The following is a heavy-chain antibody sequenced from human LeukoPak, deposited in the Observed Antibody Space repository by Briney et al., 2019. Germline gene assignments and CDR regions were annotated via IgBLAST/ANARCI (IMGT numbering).Heavy chain of an antibody. J-gene: IGHJ6*03. D-gene: IGHD3-10*01. V-gene: IGHV4-38-2*02. Sequence: SETLSLTCTVSGYSISSGYYWGWIRQPPGKGLEWIGSIYHSGNTYYNPSLKSRVTISVDTSKNQFSLKLSSVTAADTAVYYCARGRGARINYYYYYMDVWGKGTTVTVSS. CDR1: GYSISSGYY. CDR3: ARGRGARINYYYYYMDV. CDR2: IYHSGNT.